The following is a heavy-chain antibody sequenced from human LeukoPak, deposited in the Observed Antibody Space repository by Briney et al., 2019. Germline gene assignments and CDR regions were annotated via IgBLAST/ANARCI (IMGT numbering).Heavy chain of an antibody. J-gene: IGHJ4*02. CDR2: IYYRGST. CDR3: ARLRIAAWYYFDY. V-gene: IGHV4-59*11. Sequence: SETLPLTCTVSGGSISSHYWSWIRQPPGKGLEWMGYIYYRGSTNYNPSLKSRVTISVDTSKNQFSLKLSSVTAADTAVYYCARLRIAAWYYFDYWGQGTLVTVSS. CDR1: GGSISSHY. D-gene: IGHD6-6*01.